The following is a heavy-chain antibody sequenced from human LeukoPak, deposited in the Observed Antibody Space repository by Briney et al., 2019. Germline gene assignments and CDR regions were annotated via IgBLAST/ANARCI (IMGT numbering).Heavy chain of an antibody. D-gene: IGHD3-3*01. Sequence: PGGSLRLSCAASAFTFSSYSMNWVRQAPGKGLEWVSYISSSSSTIYYADSVKGRFTISRDNAKNSLYLQMNSLRAEDTAVYYCARVPPQITNYYMDVWGKGTTVTVSS. CDR3: ARVPPQITNYYMDV. V-gene: IGHV3-48*04. CDR1: AFTFSSYS. J-gene: IGHJ6*03. CDR2: ISSSSSTI.